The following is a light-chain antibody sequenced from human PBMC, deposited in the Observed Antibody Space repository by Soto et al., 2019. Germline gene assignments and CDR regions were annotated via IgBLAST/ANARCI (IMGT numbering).Light chain of an antibody. CDR1: SSDVGGYNY. CDR2: DVS. V-gene: IGLV2-14*01. J-gene: IGLJ2*01. CDR3: SSYTSSNTLV. Sequence: QSALTQPASVSGSPGQSITISCTGTSSDVGGYNYVSWYQQYPGKAPKLIIYDVSNRPSEVSNRFSGSKSDHTASLTISGLPADDEADYYCSSYTSSNTLVFGGGTKVTVL.